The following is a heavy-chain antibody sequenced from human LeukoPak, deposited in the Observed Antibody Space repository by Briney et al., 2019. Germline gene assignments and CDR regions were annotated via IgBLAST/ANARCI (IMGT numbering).Heavy chain of an antibody. D-gene: IGHD2-2*03. CDR2: INPNSGGT. CDR3: ARDFGYCSSTSCFRVNWFDP. J-gene: IGHJ5*02. Sequence: ASVKVSCKASGYTFTGYYMHWVQQAPGQGLEWMGWINPNSGGTNYAQKFQGRVTMTRDTSISTAYMELSRLRSDDTAVYYCARDFGYCSSTSCFRVNWFDPWGQGTLVTVSS. CDR1: GYTFTGYY. V-gene: IGHV1-2*02.